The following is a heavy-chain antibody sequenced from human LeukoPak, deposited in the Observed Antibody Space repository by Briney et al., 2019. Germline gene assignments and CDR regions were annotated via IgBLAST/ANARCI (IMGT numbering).Heavy chain of an antibody. CDR1: GVTFSSYA. Sequence: SVKVSCKASGVTFSSYAISWVRQAPGQGLEWMGRIIPIFGTANYAQKFQGRVTITTDESTSTAYMELSSLRSEDTAVYYCARGSSSSWYWFDPWGQGTLVTVSS. J-gene: IGHJ5*02. CDR3: ARGSSSSWYWFDP. V-gene: IGHV1-69*05. D-gene: IGHD6-13*01. CDR2: IIPIFGTA.